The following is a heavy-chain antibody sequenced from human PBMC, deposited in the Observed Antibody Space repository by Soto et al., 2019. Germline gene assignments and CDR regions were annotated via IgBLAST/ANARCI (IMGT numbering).Heavy chain of an antibody. Sequence: GASVKVSCKASGGTFSSYAISWVRQAPGQGLEWMGEIIPIFGTANYAQKFQGRVTITADESTSTAYMELNSLRAEDTAVYYCARDFRPPYGVRYFDYWGQGTLVTVSS. CDR2: IIPIFGTA. J-gene: IGHJ4*02. V-gene: IGHV1-69*13. D-gene: IGHD4-17*01. CDR3: ARDFRPPYGVRYFDY. CDR1: GGTFSSYA.